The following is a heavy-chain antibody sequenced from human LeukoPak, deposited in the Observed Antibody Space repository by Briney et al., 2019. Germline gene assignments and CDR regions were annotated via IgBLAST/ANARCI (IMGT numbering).Heavy chain of an antibody. J-gene: IGHJ4*02. CDR2: IKRDGSGE. CDR1: GFIFGSRW. V-gene: IGHV3-7*01. D-gene: IGHD3-10*01. Sequence: GGSLRLSSAASGFIFGSRWMSWVRQAPGKGLEWVASIKRDGSGEYYFDSVKGRFTISRDNSKNSLYLQMNSLRAEDTAVYSCASLLGDKTIFDYWGQGTLVTVSS. CDR3: ASLLGDKTIFDY.